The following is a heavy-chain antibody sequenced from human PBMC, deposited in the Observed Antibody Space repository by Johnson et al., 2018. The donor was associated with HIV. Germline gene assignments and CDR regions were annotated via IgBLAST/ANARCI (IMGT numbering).Heavy chain of an antibody. CDR2: TRNKANSYTT. CDR1: GFTFSDHY. CDR3: TTEGDAFDI. J-gene: IGHJ3*02. Sequence: VQLVESGGGLVQPGGSLRLSCAASGFTFSDHYMDWVRQAPGKGLEWVGRTRNKANSYTTEYAASVKGRFTISRDDSKNSLYLQMNSLKTEDTAVYYCTTEGDAFDIWGQGTMVTVSS. V-gene: IGHV3-72*01.